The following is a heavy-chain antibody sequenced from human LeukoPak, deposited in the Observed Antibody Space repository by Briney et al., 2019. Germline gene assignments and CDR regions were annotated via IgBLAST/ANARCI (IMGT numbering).Heavy chain of an antibody. D-gene: IGHD3-10*01. CDR1: GGSFSGYY. V-gene: IGHV4-34*01. Sequence: SETLSHTCAVYGGSFSGYYWSWIRQPPGKGLEWIGEINHSGSTNYNPSLKSRVTISVDSSRNHFSLKLNSVTAADTAVYYCARQADYGLFDPWGQGTLVTVSS. CDR2: INHSGST. J-gene: IGHJ5*02. CDR3: ARQADYGLFDP.